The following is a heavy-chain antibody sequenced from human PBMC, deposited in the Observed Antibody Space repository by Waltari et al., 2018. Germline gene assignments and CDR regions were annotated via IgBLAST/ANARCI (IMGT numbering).Heavy chain of an antibody. CDR1: GYTFTSYA. J-gene: IGHJ4*02. CDR3: AREQDIVVVPAAMPVITGSGFDY. V-gene: IGHV1-3*01. CDR2: INAGNGNT. Sequence: QVQLVQSGAEVKKPGASVKVSCKASGYTFTSYAMHWVRQAPGQRLEWMGWINAGNGNTKYSQKFQGRVTITRDTSASTAYMELSSLRSEDTAVYYCAREQDIVVVPAAMPVITGSGFDYWGQGTLVTVSS. D-gene: IGHD2-2*01.